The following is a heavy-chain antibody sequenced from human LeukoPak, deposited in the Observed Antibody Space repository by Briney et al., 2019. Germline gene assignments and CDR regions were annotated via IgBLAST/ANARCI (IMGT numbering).Heavy chain of an antibody. CDR2: IYYSGST. CDR3: ARGRYGWLPFDY. J-gene: IGHJ4*02. D-gene: IGHD3-16*01. Sequence: PSETLSLTCTVSGYSISSGYYWGWIRQPPGKGLEWIGYIYYSGSTNYNPSLKSRVTISVDTSKNQFTLKLSSVTAADTAVYYCARGRYGWLPFDYWGQGTLVTVSS. CDR1: GYSISSGYY. V-gene: IGHV4-38-2*02.